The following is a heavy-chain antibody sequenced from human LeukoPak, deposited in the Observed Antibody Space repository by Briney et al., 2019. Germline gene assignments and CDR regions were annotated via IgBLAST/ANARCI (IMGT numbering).Heavy chain of an antibody. D-gene: IGHD3-22*01. Sequence: PSETLSLTCTVPGGSISSYYWSWIRQPPGKGLEWIGYIYYSGYTNYNPSLKSRVTMSVDASKNQFSLKLSSVTAADTAVYYCARRYFDSSVYYFDYWGQGTLVTVSS. J-gene: IGHJ4*02. V-gene: IGHV4-59*08. CDR3: ARRYFDSSVYYFDY. CDR2: IYYSGYT. CDR1: GGSISSYY.